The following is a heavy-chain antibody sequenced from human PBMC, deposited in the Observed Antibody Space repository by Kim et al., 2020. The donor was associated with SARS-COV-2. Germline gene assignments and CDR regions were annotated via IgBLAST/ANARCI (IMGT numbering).Heavy chain of an antibody. V-gene: IGHV3-9*01. CDR2: SSWNSGSI. Sequence: GGSLRLSCADSGFTFGEYAMHWVRQSPGKGLELVSGSSWNSGSIGYEDSVKGRLTISRDNTKNYLYLQTNSLGAAATASYYCAKALYMGAFDIWGQGTM. CDR3: AKALYMGAFDI. D-gene: IGHD2-2*02. J-gene: IGHJ3*02. CDR1: GFTFGEYA.